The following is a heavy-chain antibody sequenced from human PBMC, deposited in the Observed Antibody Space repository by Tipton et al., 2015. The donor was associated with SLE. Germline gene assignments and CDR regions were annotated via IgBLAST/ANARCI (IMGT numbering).Heavy chain of an antibody. CDR1: GGSVGSRPYY. J-gene: IGHJ4*02. D-gene: IGHD3-16*01. CDR3: ARAIGANYFHF. Sequence: LRLSCTVSGGSVGSRPYYWGWIRQPPGKGLEWIGNINYSGTTYYNPSLKTRITVSVDTSRIQFSLRLTAVTAADTAIYYCARAIGANYFHFWGQGILVTVSS. V-gene: IGHV4-39*07. CDR2: INYSGTT.